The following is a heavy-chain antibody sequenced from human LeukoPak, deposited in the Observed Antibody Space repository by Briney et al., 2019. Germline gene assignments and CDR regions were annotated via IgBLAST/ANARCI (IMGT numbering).Heavy chain of an antibody. CDR2: ISAYNGNT. CDR3: ARAKCSSTSCYPDPPASSFDY. V-gene: IGHV1-18*01. D-gene: IGHD2-2*01. J-gene: IGHJ4*02. Sequence: ASVKVSCKASGYTFTSYGISWVRQAPGQGLEWMGWISAYNGNTNYAQKLQGRVTMTTDTSTSTAYMELRSLRSDDTAVYYCARAKCSSTSCYPDPPASSFDYWGQGTPVTVSS. CDR1: GYTFTSYG.